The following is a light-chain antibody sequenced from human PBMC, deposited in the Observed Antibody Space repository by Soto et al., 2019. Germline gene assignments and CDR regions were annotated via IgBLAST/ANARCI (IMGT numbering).Light chain of an antibody. V-gene: IGLV2-14*01. CDR3: SSYTSSSTSVV. CDR1: SSDVGGYNY. J-gene: IGLJ2*01. CDR2: DVS. Sequence: QSVLTQPASVSGSPGQSITISCTGTSSDVGGYNYVSWYQQHPGKAPKLMIYDVSHRPSGVSNRFSGSKSGNTASLTISGRQAEDEADYYCSSYTSSSTSVVFGGGTELTVL.